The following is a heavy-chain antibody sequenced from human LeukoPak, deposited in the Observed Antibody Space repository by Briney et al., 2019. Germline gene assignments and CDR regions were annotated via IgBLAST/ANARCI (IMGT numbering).Heavy chain of an antibody. CDR2: ISAYNGDT. CDR3: AREGDYYDSSAPSDY. J-gene: IGHJ4*02. Sequence: ASVKVSCKASGYTFTNYGISWVRQAPGQGLEWMAWISAYNGDTNYSQKFQGRVTLTTDTSASTAYMELRSLRSDDTAVYYCAREGDYYDSSAPSDYWGQGTLVTVSS. V-gene: IGHV1-18*01. D-gene: IGHD3-22*01. CDR1: GYTFTNYG.